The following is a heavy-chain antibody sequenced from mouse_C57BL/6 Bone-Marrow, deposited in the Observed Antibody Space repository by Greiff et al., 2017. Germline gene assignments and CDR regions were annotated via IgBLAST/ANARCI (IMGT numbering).Heavy chain of an antibody. V-gene: IGHV1-42*01. Sequence: EVQGVESGPELVKPGASVKISCKASGYSFTGYYMNWVKQSPEKSLEWIGEINPSTGGTTYNQKFKAKATLTVDKSSSTAYMQLKSLTSEDSAVYYCARDYGSSPDYWGQGTTLTVSS. J-gene: IGHJ2*01. D-gene: IGHD1-1*01. CDR3: ARDYGSSPDY. CDR2: INPSTGGT. CDR1: GYSFTGYY.